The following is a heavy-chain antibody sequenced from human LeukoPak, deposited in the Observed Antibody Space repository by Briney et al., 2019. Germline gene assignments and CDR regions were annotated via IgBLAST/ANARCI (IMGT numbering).Heavy chain of an antibody. J-gene: IGHJ4*02. CDR1: GGTFSSYA. D-gene: IGHD6-13*01. CDR2: IIPIFGTA. V-gene: IGHV1-69*05. CDR3: AREGAGYSSSCYEGD. Sequence: SVKVSCKASGGTFSSYAISWVRQAPGQGLEWMGGIIPIFGTANYAQKFQGRVTITTDESTSTAYMELSSLRSEDTAVYYCAREGAGYSSSCYEGDWGQGTLVTVSS.